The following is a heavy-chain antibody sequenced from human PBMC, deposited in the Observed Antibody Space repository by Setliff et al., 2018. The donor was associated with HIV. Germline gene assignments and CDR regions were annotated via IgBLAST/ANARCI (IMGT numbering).Heavy chain of an antibody. V-gene: IGHV1-18*01. D-gene: IGHD3-22*01. CDR3: TRDSYFYDGSDYHYRHFDD. J-gene: IGHJ4*02. CDR1: GGTFSSYA. Sequence: ASVKVSCKASGGTFSSYAISWVRQAPGQGLEWMGWMSTYNGNTNYAQKVQGRVTMTTDTSTSTAYMELRSLRAEDTAIYYCTRDSYFYDGSDYHYRHFDDWGQGTLVTVSS. CDR2: MSTYNGNT.